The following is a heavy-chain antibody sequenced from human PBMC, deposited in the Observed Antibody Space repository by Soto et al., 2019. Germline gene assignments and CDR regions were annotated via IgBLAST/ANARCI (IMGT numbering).Heavy chain of an antibody. CDR1: GYSISSSNW. CDR2: IYYSRST. J-gene: IGHJ4*02. V-gene: IGHV4-28*01. CDR3: ASKPNSRYYFDY. Sequence: QMQLQESGPGLVKPSDTLSLTCAVSGYSISSSNWWGWIRQPPGKGLEWSGYIYYSRSTYYTPALKSRVTMSVDTSNNQFSLRLNSVTAVDTAVYSCASKPNSRYYFDYWGQGTLVTVSS. D-gene: IGHD6-6*01.